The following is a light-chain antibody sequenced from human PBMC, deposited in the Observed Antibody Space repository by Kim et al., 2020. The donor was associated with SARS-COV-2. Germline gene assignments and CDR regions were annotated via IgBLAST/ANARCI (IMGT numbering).Light chain of an antibody. V-gene: IGKV3-20*01. CDR3: QQYGRT. CDR1: QSVSSSY. J-gene: IGKJ1*01. Sequence: PSLAPGERATLSCRASQSVSSSYLAWYQQKPGQAPRLLIYGASSRATGIPDRFSGSGSGTDFTLTISRLEPEDFAVYYCQQYGRTFGQGTKVDIK. CDR2: GAS.